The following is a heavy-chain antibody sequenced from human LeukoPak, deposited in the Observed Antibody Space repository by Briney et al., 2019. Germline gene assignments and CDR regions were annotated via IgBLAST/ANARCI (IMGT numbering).Heavy chain of an antibody. CDR3: ARGGASSIPLDY. Sequence: SETLSLTCTVSGGSIGGNSYWSWIRQPPGKGPEWIGHISNSGSTYYSPSLSSRVTISLDTSKNQFSLKLRSVTAADTAVYYRARGGASSIPLDYWGRGTLVTVSS. J-gene: IGHJ4*02. CDR1: GGSIGGNSY. CDR2: ISNSGST. V-gene: IGHV4-61*01. D-gene: IGHD1-26*01.